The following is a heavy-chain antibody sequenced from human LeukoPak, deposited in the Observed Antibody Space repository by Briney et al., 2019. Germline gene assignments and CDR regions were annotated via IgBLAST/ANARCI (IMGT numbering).Heavy chain of an antibody. V-gene: IGHV3-74*01. CDR1: GFTFSSYW. J-gene: IGHJ4*02. CDR2: INSDGSNT. D-gene: IGHD5-18*01. CDR3: ARVYDSYGYGPDY. Sequence: QPGGSLRLSCAASGFTFSSYWMHWVRQAPGKGLVWVSRINSDGSNTSYADSVKGRFTISRDNAKSTLYLQMNSLRAEDTAVYYCARVYDSYGYGPDYWGQGTLVTVSS.